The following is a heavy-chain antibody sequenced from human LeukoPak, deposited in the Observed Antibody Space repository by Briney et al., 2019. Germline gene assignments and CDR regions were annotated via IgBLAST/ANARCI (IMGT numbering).Heavy chain of an antibody. V-gene: IGHV4-39*01. D-gene: IGHD6-13*01. CDR2: IYYSGNT. J-gene: IGHJ4*02. CDR3: ARLPSGTFDY. Sequence: SETLSPTCTVSGGSINSGTYYWGWVRQPPGKGLEWIGTIYYSGNTYYNPSLKSRVTISIDTSKNQFSLKLSSVTAADTAVYYCARLPSGTFDYWGQGTLVTVSS. CDR1: GGSINSGTYY.